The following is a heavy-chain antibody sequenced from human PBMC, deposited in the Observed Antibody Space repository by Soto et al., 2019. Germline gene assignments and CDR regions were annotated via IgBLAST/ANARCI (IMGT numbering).Heavy chain of an antibody. J-gene: IGHJ5*02. CDR3: ARERRDYYGSGSYSRFDP. CDR1: GYTFTSYA. V-gene: IGHV1-3*01. Sequence: QVQLVQSGAEVKKPGASVKVSCKASGYTFTSYAMHWVRQAPGQRLEWMGWINAGNGNTKYSQRFQGQGTITMDTAASTAYEEPSTLRPEDTAVYYSARERRDYYGSGSYSRFDPWGQGTLVTVSS. D-gene: IGHD3-10*01. CDR2: INAGNGNT.